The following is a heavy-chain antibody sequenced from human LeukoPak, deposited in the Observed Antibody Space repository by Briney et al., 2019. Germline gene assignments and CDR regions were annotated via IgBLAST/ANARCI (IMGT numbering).Heavy chain of an antibody. CDR1: GGSFRGYY. J-gene: IGHJ5*02. Sequence: SETLSLTCGVYGGSFRGYYWSWIRQPPGKGLEWIGEINHSGSTNYNPSLKRRGTKSVDPAKNHFPLKLSSVTAADTAVYYCAGNCSSTSCDSRNWFDPWGQATLVTVSS. CDR3: AGNCSSTSCDSRNWFDP. V-gene: IGHV4-34*01. CDR2: INHSGST. D-gene: IGHD2-2*02.